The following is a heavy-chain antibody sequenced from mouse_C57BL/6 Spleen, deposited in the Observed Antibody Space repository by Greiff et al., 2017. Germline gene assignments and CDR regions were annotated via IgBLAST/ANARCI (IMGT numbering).Heavy chain of an antibody. CDR3: ARYYYGSSLYFDV. CDR2: IYPGDGDT. D-gene: IGHD1-1*01. Sequence: VQLVESGAELVKPGASVKISCKASGYAFSSYWMNWVKQRPGKGLEWIGQIYPGDGDTNYNGKFKGKATLTAAKSSSTAYMQLSSLTSEDSAVYFCARYYYGSSLYFDVWGTGTTVTVSS. CDR1: GYAFSSYW. J-gene: IGHJ1*03. V-gene: IGHV1-80*01.